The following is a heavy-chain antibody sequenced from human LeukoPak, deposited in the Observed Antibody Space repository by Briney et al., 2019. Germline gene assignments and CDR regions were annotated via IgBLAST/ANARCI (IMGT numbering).Heavy chain of an antibody. Sequence: ASVKVSCKASGYTFTGYYMHWVRQAPGQGLEWKGWINPNSGDTNFAQKFQGRVTMTRDTSISTAYMELSRLRSDDTAVYYCARQSIASRDFDYWGQGTLVTVSS. J-gene: IGHJ4*02. CDR2: INPNSGDT. CDR3: ARQSIASRDFDY. D-gene: IGHD6-6*01. V-gene: IGHV1-2*02. CDR1: GYTFTGYY.